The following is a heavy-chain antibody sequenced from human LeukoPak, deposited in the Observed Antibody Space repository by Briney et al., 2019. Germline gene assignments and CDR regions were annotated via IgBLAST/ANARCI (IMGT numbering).Heavy chain of an antibody. V-gene: IGHV1-58*02. CDR3: AREGNNDSSGLADAFDI. D-gene: IGHD3-22*01. CDR2: IVVGSGNT. J-gene: IGHJ3*02. CDR1: GFTFTSSA. Sequence: SVKVSCKASGFTFTSSAMQWVRQARGQRLEWIGWIVVGSGNTNYAQKFQERVTITRDMSTSTAYMELSSLRSEDTAVYYCAREGNNDSSGLADAFDIWGQGTMVTVSS.